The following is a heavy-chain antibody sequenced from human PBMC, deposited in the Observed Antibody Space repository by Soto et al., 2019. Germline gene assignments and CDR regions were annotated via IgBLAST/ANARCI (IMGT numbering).Heavy chain of an antibody. CDR1: GFTFSRFA. J-gene: IGHJ4*02. D-gene: IGHD2-2*01. Sequence: HPGGSLRLSCAASGFTFSRFALHWVRQAPGKGLEWVALVSYDGNNKFYADSVKGRLTISRDNSKKTLHLQMNGLRPEDTAVYYCATPTSSPYLAYWGQGTLVTVSS. V-gene: IGHV3-30-3*01. CDR2: VSYDGNNK. CDR3: ATPTSSPYLAY.